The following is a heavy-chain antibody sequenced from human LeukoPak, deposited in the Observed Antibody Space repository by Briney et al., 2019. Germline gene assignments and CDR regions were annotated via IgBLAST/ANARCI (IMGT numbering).Heavy chain of an antibody. D-gene: IGHD6-13*01. CDR3: ARHGHSTSWKLFDY. V-gene: IGHV4-59*08. Sequence: ASETLSLTCTVFGGSISRYSWSWIRQPPGKGPEWIGCISSSGSTNYNPSLKSPVTISVDTSKNQFSLKLSSVTAADTAVYYCARHGHSTSWKLFDYWGQGTLVTVSS. CDR2: ISSSGST. CDR1: GGSISRYS. J-gene: IGHJ4*02.